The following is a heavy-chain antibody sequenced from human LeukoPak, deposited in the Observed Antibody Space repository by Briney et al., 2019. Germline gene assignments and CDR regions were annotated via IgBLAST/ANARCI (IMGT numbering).Heavy chain of an antibody. CDR3: ARNYYIT. J-gene: IGHJ5*02. V-gene: IGHV3-21*01. CDR2: T. D-gene: IGHD3-22*01. CDR1: GFTFSSYH. Sequence: GGSLRLSCEVSGFTFSSYHMNWVRQAPGKGLEWVASTYYADSMAGRFTISRDNAKKSLYLQMNSLRAEDTAMYYCARNYYITWGQGTLVTVSS.